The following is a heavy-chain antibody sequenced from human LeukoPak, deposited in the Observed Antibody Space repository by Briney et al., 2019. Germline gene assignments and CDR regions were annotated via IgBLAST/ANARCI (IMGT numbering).Heavy chain of an antibody. J-gene: IGHJ5*02. CDR1: GYTFTSYG. CDR2: ISAYNGNT. CDR3: ARYDYGSGTLFDP. Sequence: RASLKVSCKASGYTFTSYGISWVRLAPRPGIERMGWISAYNGNTNYAQKLQGRVTMTADTSTSTAYMELRSLRSDDTAVYYCARYDYGSGTLFDPWGQGTMVTFSS. V-gene: IGHV1-18*01. D-gene: IGHD3-10*01.